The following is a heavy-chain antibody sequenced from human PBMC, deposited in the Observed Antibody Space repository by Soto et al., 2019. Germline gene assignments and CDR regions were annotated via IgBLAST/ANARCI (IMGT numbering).Heavy chain of an antibody. CDR3: TRGHSSSWYYEVKIYYGMDV. V-gene: IGHV3-49*03. Sequence: PGGSLRLSCTASGSTFGDYAMSWFRQAPGKGLEWVGFIRSKAYGGTTEYAASVKGRFTISRDDSKSIAYLQMNSLKTEDTAVYYCTRGHSSSWYYEVKIYYGMDVWGQGTTVTVSS. CDR1: GSTFGDYA. CDR2: IRSKAYGGTT. J-gene: IGHJ6*02. D-gene: IGHD6-13*01.